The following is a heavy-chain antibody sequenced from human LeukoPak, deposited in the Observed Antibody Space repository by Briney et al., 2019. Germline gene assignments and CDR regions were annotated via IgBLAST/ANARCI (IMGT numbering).Heavy chain of an antibody. J-gene: IGHJ4*02. D-gene: IGHD2-15*01. CDR3: ARFGYVAAVDV. CDR1: GFSFSVYW. V-gene: IGHV3-7*01. CDR2: INPAGSET. Sequence: GGSLRLSCAASGFSFSVYWMTWVRQAPGTGLEWVANINPAGSETYYVDPVKGRFSISRDNAKNLVYLQMNSLRAEDTAVYHCARFGYVAAVDVWGQGTPVTVSS.